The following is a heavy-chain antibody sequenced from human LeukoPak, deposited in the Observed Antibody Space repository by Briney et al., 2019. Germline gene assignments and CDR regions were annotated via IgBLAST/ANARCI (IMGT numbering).Heavy chain of an antibody. Sequence: SETLSLTCTVSGGSISSYYWSWIRQPPGKGLEWIGYIYYSGSTDYNPSLKSRVTISVDTSKNQFPLKLSSVTAADTAVYYCARSHSVWTSFDYWGQGTLVTVST. J-gene: IGHJ4*02. D-gene: IGHD3/OR15-3a*01. CDR3: ARSHSVWTSFDY. CDR2: IYYSGST. V-gene: IGHV4-59*01. CDR1: GGSISSYY.